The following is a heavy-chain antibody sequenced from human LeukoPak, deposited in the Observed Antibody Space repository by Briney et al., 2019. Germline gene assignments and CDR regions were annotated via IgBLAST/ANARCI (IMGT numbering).Heavy chain of an antibody. CDR1: GLTFGDYG. CDR3: ARDQGAGIYYMDV. Sequence: GGSLRLSCTGSGLTFGDYGMSWFRQAPGKGLEWVSSISSSSSYIYYADSVKGRFTISRDNAKNSLYLQMNSLRAEDTAVYYCARDQGAGIYYMDVWGKGTTVTVSS. V-gene: IGHV3-21*01. CDR2: ISSSSSYI. J-gene: IGHJ6*03. D-gene: IGHD6-19*01.